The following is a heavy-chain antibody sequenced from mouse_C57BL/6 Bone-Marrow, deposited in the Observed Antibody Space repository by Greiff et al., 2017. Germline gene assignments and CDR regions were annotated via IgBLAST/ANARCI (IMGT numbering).Heavy chain of an antibody. J-gene: IGHJ3*01. Sequence: VQLKQSGAELVKPGASVKLSCTASGFNIKDYSMHWVKQRTEQGLEWIGRIDPDDGDTKYAPKFKGKATITVDTSSNTAYLQLSRLTSEDTAVYYCASEGYGYDLAYWGQGTLVTVSA. CDR3: ASEGYGYDLAY. D-gene: IGHD2-2*01. CDR1: GFNIKDYS. V-gene: IGHV14-2*01. CDR2: IDPDDGDT.